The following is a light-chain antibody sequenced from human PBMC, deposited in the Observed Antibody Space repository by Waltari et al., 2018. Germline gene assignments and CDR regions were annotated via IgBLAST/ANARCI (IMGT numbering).Light chain of an antibody. J-gene: IGKJ2*01. CDR2: AAA. Sequence: DIQMTQSPSSLSASVGDTVTISCRASQNIRTYLNWYQQKPGRAPRILIYAAASLHSGVPSRFSGSGSGTDFTLTISSLQPEDFATYYCQQTVTTPPEFTFGLGPSCRSN. CDR1: QNIRTY. V-gene: IGKV1-39*01. CDR3: QQTVTTPPEFT.